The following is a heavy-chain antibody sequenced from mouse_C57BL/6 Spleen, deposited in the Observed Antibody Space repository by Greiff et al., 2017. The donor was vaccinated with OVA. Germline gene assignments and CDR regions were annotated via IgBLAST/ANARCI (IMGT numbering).Heavy chain of an antibody. CDR1: GFTFSDYG. V-gene: IGHV5-17*01. Sequence: EVKLMESGGGLVKPGGSLKLSCAASGFTFSDYGMHWVRQAPEKGLEWVAYISSGSSTIYYADTVKGRFTISRDNAKNTLFLQMTSLRSEDTAMYYCARKTVVASSYWYFDVWGTGTTVTVSS. CDR3: ARKTVVASSYWYFDV. CDR2: ISSGSSTI. J-gene: IGHJ1*03. D-gene: IGHD1-1*01.